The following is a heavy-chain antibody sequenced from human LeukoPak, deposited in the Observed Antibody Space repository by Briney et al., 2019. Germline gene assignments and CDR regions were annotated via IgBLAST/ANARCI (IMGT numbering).Heavy chain of an antibody. Sequence: GGSLRLSCAASGFTVSSNYMSWVRQAPGKGLEWVSVIYSGGSTYYADSVKGRFTISRDNSKNTLYLQMNSLRAEDTAAYYCARAPYCGGDCYSFAFDYWGQGTLVTVSS. V-gene: IGHV3-53*01. D-gene: IGHD2-21*02. CDR3: ARAPYCGGDCYSFAFDY. J-gene: IGHJ4*02. CDR2: IYSGGST. CDR1: GFTVSSNY.